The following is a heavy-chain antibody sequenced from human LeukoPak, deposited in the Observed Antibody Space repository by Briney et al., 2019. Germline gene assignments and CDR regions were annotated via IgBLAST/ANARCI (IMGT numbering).Heavy chain of an antibody. CDR2: ISSNGGST. J-gene: IGHJ4*02. Sequence: GGSLRLSCAASGFSFSNYVMYWVRQAPGKGLEYVSAISSNGGSTNYADSVKGRFTISRNNSKNTLYLQMNGLRAEDTAVYYCARDLGSTYDFWSGYYRYWGQGTLVTVSS. D-gene: IGHD3-3*01. CDR3: ARDLGSTYDFWSGYYRY. V-gene: IGHV3-64*02. CDR1: GFSFSNYV.